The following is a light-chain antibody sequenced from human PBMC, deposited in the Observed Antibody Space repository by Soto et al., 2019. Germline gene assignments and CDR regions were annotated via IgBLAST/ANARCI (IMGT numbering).Light chain of an antibody. CDR1: QGIRNY. CDR3: QKYNAAPWT. Sequence: DIQMTQSPSTLSGSVGDRVTITCRASQGIRNYLAWYQQKPGKVPKLLIYAASTLQSGVPSRFSGSGSGTDFTLTISSLQPEDVATYYCQKYNAAPWTFGQGTKVDIK. J-gene: IGKJ1*01. V-gene: IGKV1-27*01. CDR2: AAS.